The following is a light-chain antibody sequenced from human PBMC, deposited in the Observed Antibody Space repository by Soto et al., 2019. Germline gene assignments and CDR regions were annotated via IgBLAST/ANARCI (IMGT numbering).Light chain of an antibody. J-gene: IGLJ1*01. CDR1: SSNIGSNY. CDR2: RNN. Sequence: QSVLTQPPSASGTTGQRVTISCSESSSNIGSNYVYWYQQLPGTAPKLLIYRNNQRPSGVPDRFSGSKSGTSASLAISGLRSEDEADYYCAAWDDSLSGYVFGTGTKVTVL. V-gene: IGLV1-47*01. CDR3: AAWDDSLSGYV.